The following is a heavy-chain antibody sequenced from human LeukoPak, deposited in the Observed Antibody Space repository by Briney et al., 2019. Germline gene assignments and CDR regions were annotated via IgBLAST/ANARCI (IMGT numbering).Heavy chain of an antibody. CDR1: GGSISSYY. V-gene: IGHV4-59*08. D-gene: IGHD6-19*01. CDR2: ISYSGST. Sequence: SETLSLTCTVSGGSISSYYWSWIRQPPGKGLEWIGYISYSGSTNCNPSLKSRVTISVDTSKNQFSLKLSSVTAADTAVYYCARLVSGVGYFDYWGQGSLVTVSS. CDR3: ARLVSGVGYFDY. J-gene: IGHJ4*02.